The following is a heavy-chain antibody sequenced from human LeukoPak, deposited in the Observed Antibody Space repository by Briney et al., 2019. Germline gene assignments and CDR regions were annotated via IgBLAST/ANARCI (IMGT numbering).Heavy chain of an antibody. CDR1: GYIFTGQY. D-gene: IGHD3-22*01. V-gene: IGHV1-2*06. CDR3: ARGLYDYYDTSSYFYY. J-gene: IGHJ4*02. CDR2: INPENGGT. Sequence: ASVKVSCKASGYIFTGQYIHWVRQTPGQGLEWMGRINPENGGTDYAKKFKGRVAMTRDTSISTAYMDLSRLTSDDTAVYYCARGLYDYYDTSSYFYYWGQGTLVTVSS.